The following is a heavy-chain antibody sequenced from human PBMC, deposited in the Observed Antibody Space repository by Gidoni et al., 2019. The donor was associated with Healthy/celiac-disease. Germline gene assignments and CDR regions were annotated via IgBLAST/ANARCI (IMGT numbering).Heavy chain of an antibody. J-gene: IGHJ4*02. CDR2: ISGSGGST. V-gene: IGHV3-23*01. Sequence: SGFTFSSYAMSWVRQAPGKGLEWVSAISGSGGSTYYADSVKGRFTISRDNSKNTLYLQMNSLRAEDTAVYYCAKDLGYCTNGVCYPLDYWGQGTLVTVSS. CDR3: AKDLGYCTNGVCYPLDY. CDR1: GFTFSSYA. D-gene: IGHD2-8*01.